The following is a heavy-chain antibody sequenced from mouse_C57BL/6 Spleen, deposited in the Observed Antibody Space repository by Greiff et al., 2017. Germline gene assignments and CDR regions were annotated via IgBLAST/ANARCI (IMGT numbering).Heavy chain of an antibody. J-gene: IGHJ2*01. V-gene: IGHV1-50*01. CDR1: GYTFTSYW. Sequence: LQQPGAELVKPGASVKLSCTASGYTFTSYWMPWVQQRPGQGLEWVGAIDPSDSYTNYHQKLKGKATLTVDTTYSPFYMQLSSLTSEDAAVYYCARYVGYAPFDYWGQGTTLTVSS. CDR3: ARYVGYAPFDY. CDR2: IDPSDSYT. D-gene: IGHD2-3*01.